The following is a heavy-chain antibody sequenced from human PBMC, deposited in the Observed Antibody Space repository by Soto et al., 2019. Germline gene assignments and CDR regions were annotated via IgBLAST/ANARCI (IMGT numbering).Heavy chain of an antibody. J-gene: IGHJ4*02. CDR1: GYTFTSYG. CDR2: ISAYNGNT. Sequence: VKVSCKASGYTFTSYGISWVRQAPGQGLEWMGWISAYNGNTNYAQKLQGRVTMTTDTSTSTAYMELRSLRSDDTAVYYCARDSTRGGSYGFDYWGQGTLVTVSS. CDR3: ARDSTRGGSYGFDY. V-gene: IGHV1-18*01. D-gene: IGHD1-26*01.